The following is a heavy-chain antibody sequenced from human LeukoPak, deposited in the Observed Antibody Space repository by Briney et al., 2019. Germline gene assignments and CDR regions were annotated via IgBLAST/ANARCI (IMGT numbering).Heavy chain of an antibody. J-gene: IGHJ5*02. D-gene: IGHD6-6*01. CDR1: GGSISSGDYY. Sequence: SETLSLTCTVSGGSISSGDYYWSWIRQPPGKGLEWIGSIYYSGSTYYNPSLKSRVTISVDTSKNQFSLKLSSVTAADTAVYYCAREVYSSFNWFDPWGQGTLVTVSS. CDR2: IYYSGST. V-gene: IGHV4-39*07. CDR3: AREVYSSFNWFDP.